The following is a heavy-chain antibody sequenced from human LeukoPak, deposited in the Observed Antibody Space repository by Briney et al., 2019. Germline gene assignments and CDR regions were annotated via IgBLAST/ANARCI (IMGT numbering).Heavy chain of an antibody. J-gene: IGHJ4*02. CDR1: GYTFTSYD. CDR3: ASGAAVAGIDY. Sequence: GSVKVSCKASGYTFTSYDINWVRRATGQGLEWMGWMNPNSGNTGYAQKLQGRVTMTRNTSISTAYMELSSLRSEDTAVYYCASGAAVAGIDYWGQGTLVTVSS. CDR2: MNPNSGNT. V-gene: IGHV1-8*01. D-gene: IGHD6-19*01.